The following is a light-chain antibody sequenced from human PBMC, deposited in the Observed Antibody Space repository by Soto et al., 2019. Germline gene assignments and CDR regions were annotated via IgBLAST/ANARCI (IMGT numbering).Light chain of an antibody. CDR1: QGISTY. CDR2: GAS. CDR3: QKYNSAPWT. Sequence: DIQMTQSPSSLSASIGDRVTITCRASQGISTYLAGYQQKPGKVPYLLIYGASSLRSGGPSRFSGSGSGTDFSLTTGSLQPEDVATYYRQKYNSAPWTFGQGTKVEIK. V-gene: IGKV1-27*01. J-gene: IGKJ1*01.